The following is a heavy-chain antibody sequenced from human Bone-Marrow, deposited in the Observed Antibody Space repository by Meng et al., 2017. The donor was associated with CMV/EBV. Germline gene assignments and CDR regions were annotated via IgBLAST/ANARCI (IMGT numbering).Heavy chain of an antibody. V-gene: IGHV3-33*08. CDR3: ARQAHYTSPFDY. Sequence: GESLKISCAASGFTFSSYGMHWVRQAPGKGLEWVAFIRYDGSDKYYADSVKGRFTIYRDNSKNTLYLQMHSLRAEDTAVYYCARQAHYTSPFDYWGQGTLVTVSS. J-gene: IGHJ4*02. CDR2: IRYDGSDK. CDR1: GFTFSSYG. D-gene: IGHD4-11*01.